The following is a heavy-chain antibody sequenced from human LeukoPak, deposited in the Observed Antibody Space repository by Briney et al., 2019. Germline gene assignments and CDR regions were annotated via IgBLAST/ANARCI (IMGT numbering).Heavy chain of an antibody. CDR1: GFTFINAW. Sequence: GGSLRLSCAASGFTFINAWMSWVRQAPGKGLEWVGRIKSKTDGGTTDYAAPVKGRFTISRDDSKNTLYLQMNSLKTEDTAVYYCTTNIAVAADDAFDIWGQGTMVTVSS. J-gene: IGHJ3*02. CDR2: IKSKTDGGTT. D-gene: IGHD6-19*01. CDR3: TTNIAVAADDAFDI. V-gene: IGHV3-15*01.